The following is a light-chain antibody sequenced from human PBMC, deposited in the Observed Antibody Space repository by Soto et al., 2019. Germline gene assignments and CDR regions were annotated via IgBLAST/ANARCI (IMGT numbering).Light chain of an antibody. J-gene: IGLJ3*02. CDR1: SSDIGGYNF. CDR3: NSYTTSGAIV. Sequence: QSVLTQPASVSGSPGQSITISCTGTSSDIGGYNFVSWYQQHPGNAPNLIIYDVASRPSGVSDRCSGSKSGNAASLTISGLQAEDEALYYCNSYTTSGAIVFGGGTKLTVL. V-gene: IGLV2-14*03. CDR2: DVA.